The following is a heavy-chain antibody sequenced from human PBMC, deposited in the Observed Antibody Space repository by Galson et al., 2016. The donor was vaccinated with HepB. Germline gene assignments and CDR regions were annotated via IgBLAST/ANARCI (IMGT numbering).Heavy chain of an antibody. CDR3: ARDVQYRFDY. CDR2: ISTYSGNT. CDR1: GYTFTTSG. V-gene: IGHV1-18*01. J-gene: IGHJ4*02. D-gene: IGHD2/OR15-2a*01. Sequence: SVKVSCKASGYTFTTSGISWVRQAPGQGLEWMGWISTYSGNTKYAQKFQGGLTLTTDSSTTTAYMELRNLRFDDTALYYCARDVQYRFDYWGQGALVTVSS.